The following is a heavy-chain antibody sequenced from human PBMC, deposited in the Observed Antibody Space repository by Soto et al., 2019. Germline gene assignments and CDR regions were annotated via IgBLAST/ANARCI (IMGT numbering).Heavy chain of an antibody. CDR1: GYTFTNHG. V-gene: IGHV1-18*04. CDR2: VSGYNDKT. CDR3: ARDFYPVAYFFDY. Sequence: GASVKVSCKASGYTFTNHGISWVRQAPGQGLEWVGWVSGYNDKTKSAQKFQGRVTMTTDTSTSTAYMELRSLRSDDTAVYYCARDFYPVAYFFDYWGQGTLVTGLL. J-gene: IGHJ4*02. D-gene: IGHD2-21*01.